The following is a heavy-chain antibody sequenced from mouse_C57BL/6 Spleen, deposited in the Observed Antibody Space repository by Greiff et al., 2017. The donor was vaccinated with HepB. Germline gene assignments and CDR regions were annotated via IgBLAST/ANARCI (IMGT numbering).Heavy chain of an antibody. J-gene: IGHJ1*03. CDR3: VRSYYGNNWYFDV. CDR2: IRSKSNNYAT. D-gene: IGHD2-10*01. CDR1: GFSFNTYA. Sequence: EVKLMESGGGLVQPKGSLKLSCAASGFSFNTYAMNWVRQAPGKGLEWVARIRSKSNNYATYYADSVKDRFTISRDDSESMLYLQMNNLKTEDTAMYYCVRSYYGNNWYFDVWGTGTTVTVSS. V-gene: IGHV10-1*01.